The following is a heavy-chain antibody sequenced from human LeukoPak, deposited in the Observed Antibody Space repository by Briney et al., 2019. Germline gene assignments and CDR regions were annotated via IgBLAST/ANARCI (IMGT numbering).Heavy chain of an antibody. J-gene: IGHJ4*02. V-gene: IGHV4-59*01. CDR3: ASTSGYYGPFDY. CDR1: GGSISSYY. CDR2: IYYSGST. Sequence: SETLSLTCTVSGGSISSYYWSWIRQPPGKGLEWIGYIYYSGSTNYNPSHKSRVTISVDTSKNQFSLKLSSVTAADTAVYYCASTSGYYGPFDYWGQGTLVTVSS. D-gene: IGHD3-22*01.